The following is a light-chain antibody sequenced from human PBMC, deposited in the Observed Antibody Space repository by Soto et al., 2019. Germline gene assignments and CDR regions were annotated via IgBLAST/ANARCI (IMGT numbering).Light chain of an antibody. CDR3: HQFNSYPPIT. V-gene: IGKV1-13*02. Sequence: AIQLTQSPSSLSASVGDRVTITCRASQGISSALAWYQQKPGKAPKLLIYDASSLESRVPSRCSGSGSGTDFTLTISSLQPEDFATYYCHQFNSYPPITCRQGTRLEIK. CDR2: DAS. CDR1: QGISSA. J-gene: IGKJ5*01.